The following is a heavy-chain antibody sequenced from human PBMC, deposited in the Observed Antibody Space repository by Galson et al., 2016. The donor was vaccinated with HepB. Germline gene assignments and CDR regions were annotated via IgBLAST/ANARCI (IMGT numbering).Heavy chain of an antibody. J-gene: IGHJ4*02. CDR3: ARDLQVFSSGYYPYNFDY. CDR1: GYTFTNYG. D-gene: IGHD3-22*01. CDR2: ISAYNGNT. Sequence: SVKVSCKASGYTFTNYGINWVRQAPGQGLEWMGWISAYNGNTNYAQKLQGRVTVTTDTSTSTAYMELRSLRSDDTAVYYCARDLQVFSSGYYPYNFDYWGQGTLVTVSS. V-gene: IGHV1-18*01.